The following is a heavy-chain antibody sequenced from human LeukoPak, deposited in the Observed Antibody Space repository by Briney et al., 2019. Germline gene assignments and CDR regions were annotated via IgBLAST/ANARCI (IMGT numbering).Heavy chain of an antibody. Sequence: GGSLRLSCAASGLIFSNSAMQSGRQAPGSGLEWVAFIRSGGTNASYASSVKCRLSISRDKSKNTLYLQMNSLTPRDTAVYYAVKDPGGDDEEKYFDYWGQGTLVTVSS. CDR2: IRSGGTNA. V-gene: IGHV3-30*02. D-gene: IGHD3-16*01. CDR1: GLIFSNSA. CDR3: VKDPGGDDEEKYFDY. J-gene: IGHJ4*02.